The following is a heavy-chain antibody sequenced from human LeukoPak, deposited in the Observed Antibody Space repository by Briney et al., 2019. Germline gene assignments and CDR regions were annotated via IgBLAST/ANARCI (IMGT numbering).Heavy chain of an antibody. CDR3: ARDQNYYDSSGPNDY. Sequence: PSQTLSLTCTVSGGSISSGDYYWSWIRQPPGEGLEWIGYIYYSGSTYYNPSLKSRVTISVDTSKNQFSLKLSSVTAADTAVYYCARDQNYYDSSGPNDYWGQGTLVTVSS. CDR2: IYYSGST. D-gene: IGHD3-22*01. CDR1: GGSISSGDYY. V-gene: IGHV4-30-4*08. J-gene: IGHJ4*02.